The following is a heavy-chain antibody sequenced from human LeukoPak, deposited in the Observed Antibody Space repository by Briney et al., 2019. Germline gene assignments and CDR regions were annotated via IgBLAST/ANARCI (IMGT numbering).Heavy chain of an antibody. D-gene: IGHD3-22*01. CDR2: ISSSSSYI. CDR3: ARYRMYYDSSGPGGHFDY. V-gene: IGHV3-21*01. Sequence: PGGSLRLSCAASGLTFGSSSMNWVRQAPGKGLEWVSSISSSSSYIYYPASVKGRFTISRANAKNSLYLQMNSLRAEETAVYYCARYRMYYDSSGPGGHFDYWGQGNLGTVSS. CDR1: GLTFGSSS. J-gene: IGHJ4*02.